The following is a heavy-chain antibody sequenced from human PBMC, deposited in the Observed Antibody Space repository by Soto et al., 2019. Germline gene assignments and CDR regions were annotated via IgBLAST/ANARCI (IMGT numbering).Heavy chain of an antibody. D-gene: IGHD2-2*01. J-gene: IGHJ3*02. V-gene: IGHV4-30-2*01. CDR3: ASGGRCISTTCSYAFDI. Sequence: PSETLSLTCAVSGGSISSGGYSWSWIRQPPGKGLEWIGYIYHSGSTYYNPSLKSRVTISVDRSKNQFSLKLSSVTAADTAVDYCASGGRCISTTCSYAFDIWGQGTMVIASS. CDR1: GGSISSGGYS. CDR2: IYHSGST.